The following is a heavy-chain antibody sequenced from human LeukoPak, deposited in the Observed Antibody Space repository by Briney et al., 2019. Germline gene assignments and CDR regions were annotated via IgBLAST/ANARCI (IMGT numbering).Heavy chain of an antibody. D-gene: IGHD3-10*01. Sequence: GGSLRLSCAASGFTFSSYWMSWIRQAPGKGLEWVANIKQDGSEKYYVDSVKGRFTISRDNAKNSLYLQMNSLRAEDTAVYYCAREGTMVRGVDAFDIWGQGTMVTVSS. V-gene: IGHV3-7*01. J-gene: IGHJ3*02. CDR2: IKQDGSEK. CDR3: AREGTMVRGVDAFDI. CDR1: GFTFSSYW.